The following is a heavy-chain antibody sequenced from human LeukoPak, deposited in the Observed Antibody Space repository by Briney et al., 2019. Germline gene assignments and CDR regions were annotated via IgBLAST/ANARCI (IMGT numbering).Heavy chain of an antibody. CDR2: IYYSGST. J-gene: IGHJ4*02. D-gene: IGHD3-22*01. Sequence: SETLSLTCIVSGGSISSYYWSWVRQPPGKGLEWIGDIYYSGSTYYNPSLKSRVTISVDTSKNQFSLKLSSVTAADTAVYYCARDKAYYYDSSGYYYRGYYFDYWGQGTLVTVSS. V-gene: IGHV4-59*12. CDR1: GGSISSYY. CDR3: ARDKAYYYDSSGYYYRGYYFDY.